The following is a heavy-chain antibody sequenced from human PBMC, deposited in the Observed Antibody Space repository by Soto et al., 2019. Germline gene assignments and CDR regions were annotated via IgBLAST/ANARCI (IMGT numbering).Heavy chain of an antibody. CDR1: GFTVSSNY. D-gene: IGHD3-10*01. Sequence: AGGSLRLSCAASGFTVSSNYMSWVRQAPGKGLEWVSVIYSGGSTYYADSVKGRFTISRDNSKNTLYLQMNSLRAEDTAVYYCARVPELIEELLWFGEFRGYWFDPWGQGTLVTVSS. CDR3: ARVPELIEELLWFGEFRGYWFDP. CDR2: IYSGGST. J-gene: IGHJ5*02. V-gene: IGHV3-66*01.